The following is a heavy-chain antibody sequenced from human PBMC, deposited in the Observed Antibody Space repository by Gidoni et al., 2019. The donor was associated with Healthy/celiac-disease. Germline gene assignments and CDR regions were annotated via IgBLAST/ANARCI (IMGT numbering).Heavy chain of an antibody. CDR2: IYYSGST. J-gene: IGHJ4*02. V-gene: IGHV4-39*01. CDR1: GGSISSSSYY. CDR3: ARGGYSGYDDY. Sequence: QLQLQESGPGLVKPSETLSLNCPVSGGSISSSSYYWGWIRPPPGKGLEWIGSIYYSGSTYSNPSLKSRVTISVDTSKTQFSLKLSSVTAADTAVYYCARGGYSGYDDYWGQGTLVTVSS. D-gene: IGHD5-12*01.